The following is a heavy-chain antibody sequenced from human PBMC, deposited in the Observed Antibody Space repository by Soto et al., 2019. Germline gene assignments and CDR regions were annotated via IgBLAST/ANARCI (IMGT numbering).Heavy chain of an antibody. D-gene: IGHD2-21*01. CDR3: AKVPADAYAGWFDP. Sequence: QVQLQQWGAGLLKPSETLSLTCAVYGGSFSDYSWNWIRQSPGKGLEWIGEINHSGSTNYNPSLKSRVTLSVDTSKNQFSLKLSSVTAADTAVYYCAKVPADAYAGWFDPWGQGTLVTVSS. CDR1: GGSFSDYS. J-gene: IGHJ5*02. CDR2: INHSGST. V-gene: IGHV4-34*01.